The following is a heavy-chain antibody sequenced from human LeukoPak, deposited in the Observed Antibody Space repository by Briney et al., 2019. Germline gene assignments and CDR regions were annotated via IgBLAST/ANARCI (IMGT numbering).Heavy chain of an antibody. J-gene: IGHJ2*01. CDR1: GGSLSAYY. CDR2: INHSGST. Sequence: SETLSLTCAVYGGSLSAYYWTWIRQPPGKGLEWIGEINHSGSTNYNPSLKSRVTISVDTSKNQFSLKLSSVTAADTAVYYCARNFEDGDYSTSKRRNWYFDLWGRGTLVTVSS. D-gene: IGHD4-17*01. CDR3: ARNFEDGDYSTSKRRNWYFDL. V-gene: IGHV4-34*01.